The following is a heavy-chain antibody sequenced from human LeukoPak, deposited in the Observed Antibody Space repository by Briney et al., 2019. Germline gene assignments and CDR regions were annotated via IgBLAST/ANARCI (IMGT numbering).Heavy chain of an antibody. CDR1: GFTFSSYA. D-gene: IGHD2-2*01. CDR2: ISYDGSNK. CDR3: ARESLLVPAAIFDY. Sequence: GGSLRLSCAASGFTFSSYAMHWVRQAPGKGLEWVAAISYDGSNKYYADSVKGRFTISRDNSKNTLYLQMNSLRAEDTAVYYCARESLLVPAAIFDYWGQGTLVTVSS. J-gene: IGHJ4*02. V-gene: IGHV3-30*01.